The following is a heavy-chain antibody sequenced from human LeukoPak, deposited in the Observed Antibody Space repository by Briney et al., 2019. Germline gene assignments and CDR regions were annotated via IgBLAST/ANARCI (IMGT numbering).Heavy chain of an antibody. Sequence: SETLSLTCAVSGGSISSSNWWSWVRQPPGKGLEWIGEIHHSGSTNYNPSLKSRVTISVDKSKNQFSLKLSSVTAADTAVYYCARAAYYDSSGSYAFDIWGQGTMVTVSS. CDR1: GGSISSSNW. J-gene: IGHJ3*02. V-gene: IGHV4-4*02. CDR2: IHHSGST. D-gene: IGHD3-22*01. CDR3: ARAAYYDSSGSYAFDI.